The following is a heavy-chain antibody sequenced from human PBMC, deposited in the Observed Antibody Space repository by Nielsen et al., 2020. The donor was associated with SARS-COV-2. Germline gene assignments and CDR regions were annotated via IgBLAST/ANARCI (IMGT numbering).Heavy chain of an antibody. CDR3: ARVKVPAARSDAFDI. J-gene: IGHJ3*02. CDR1: DGSVSSGSYY. D-gene: IGHD2-2*01. Sequence: SETLSLTCTVSDGSVSSGSYYWSWIRQPPGKGLEWLGYIYYSGSTDYNPSLKGPVTISVDTSKNQFSLKLTSVTTADTAVYYCARVKVPAARSDAFDIWGQGTMVTVSS. CDR2: IYYSGST. V-gene: IGHV4-61*01.